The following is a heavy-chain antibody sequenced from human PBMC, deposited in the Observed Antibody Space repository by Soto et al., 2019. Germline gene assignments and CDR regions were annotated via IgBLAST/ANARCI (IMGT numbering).Heavy chain of an antibody. CDR2: ISSSSSYI. Sequence: PGGSLRLSCAASGFTFSSYSMNWVRQAPGKGLEWVSSISSSSSYIYYADSVKGRFTISRDNAKNSLYLQMNSLRAEDTAVYYCARDLYGDSPYYYMDVWGKGTTVTVPS. V-gene: IGHV3-21*01. CDR3: ARDLYGDSPYYYMDV. CDR1: GFTFSSYS. J-gene: IGHJ6*03. D-gene: IGHD4-17*01.